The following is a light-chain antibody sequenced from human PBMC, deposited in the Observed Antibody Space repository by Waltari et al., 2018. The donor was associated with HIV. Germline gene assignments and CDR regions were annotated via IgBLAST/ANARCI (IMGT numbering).Light chain of an antibody. V-gene: IGKV1-39*01. Sequence: DIQMTKSPPSLSASLGDRVPITCRASQSISSYLNWYQQKAGQAPKLLIYAASSLQRAVLSRFSVSGSETDYTLTISWQQPEDFATYDGQHSYSIPDTSGQGTKLDIK. J-gene: IGKJ2*01. CDR2: AAS. CDR3: QHSYSIPDT. CDR1: QSISSY.